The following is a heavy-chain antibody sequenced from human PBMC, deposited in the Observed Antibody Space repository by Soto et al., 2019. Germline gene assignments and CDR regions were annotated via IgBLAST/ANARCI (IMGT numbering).Heavy chain of an antibody. Sequence: GGSLRLSCVASGFTFSSSAMSWVRQVPGKGLEWVSGITGSGGNTNYADSVKGRFTISRDSSRNTLYLQMNSLRAEDTAVYYCAKEGGRGSSWTRHYFDYWGQGTLVTVSS. D-gene: IGHD6-13*01. J-gene: IGHJ4*02. CDR2: ITGSGGNT. CDR1: GFTFSSSA. V-gene: IGHV3-23*01. CDR3: AKEGGRGSSWTRHYFDY.